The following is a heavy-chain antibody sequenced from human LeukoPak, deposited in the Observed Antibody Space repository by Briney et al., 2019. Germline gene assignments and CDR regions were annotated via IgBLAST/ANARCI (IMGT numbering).Heavy chain of an antibody. CDR2: IYTSGST. J-gene: IGHJ3*02. Sequence: PSETLSLTCTVSGGSISSGSYYWSWIRQPAGKGLEWIGRIYTSGSTNYNPSLKSRVTISVDTSKNQFSLKLSSVTAADTAVYYCARPGSGSYQEGAFDIWGQGTMVTVSS. D-gene: IGHD1-26*01. CDR3: ARPGSGSYQEGAFDI. CDR1: GGSISSGSYY. V-gene: IGHV4-61*02.